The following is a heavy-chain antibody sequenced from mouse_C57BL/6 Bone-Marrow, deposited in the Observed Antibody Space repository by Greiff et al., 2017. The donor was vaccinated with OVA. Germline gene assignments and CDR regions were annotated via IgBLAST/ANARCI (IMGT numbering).Heavy chain of an antibody. CDR2: IYYSGTI. J-gene: IGHJ4*01. CDR3: AREGNYVGYAMDY. CDR1: GISITTGNYR. V-gene: IGHV3-5*01. D-gene: IGHD1-1*01. Sequence: EVMLVESGPGLVKPSQTVFLTCTVTGISITTGNYRWSWIRQFPGNKLEWIGYIYYSGTITYNPSLTSRTTITRDTPKNQFFLEMNSLTAEDTATYYCAREGNYVGYAMDYWGQGTSVTVSS.